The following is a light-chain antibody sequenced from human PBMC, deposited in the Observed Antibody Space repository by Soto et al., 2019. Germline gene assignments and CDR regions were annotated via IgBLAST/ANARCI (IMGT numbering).Light chain of an antibody. J-gene: IGLJ2*01. CDR3: SSYTSISTVI. CDR1: TSDVGGYNS. V-gene: IGLV2-14*01. CDR2: EVT. Sequence: QPVLTQPASVSGSPGQSITISCTGTTSDVGGYNSVSWYQQHPGKAPKLMIYEVTNRPSGVSNRFSGSKSGNTASLTISGLQAEDEADYYCSSYTSISTVIFGGGTKLTVL.